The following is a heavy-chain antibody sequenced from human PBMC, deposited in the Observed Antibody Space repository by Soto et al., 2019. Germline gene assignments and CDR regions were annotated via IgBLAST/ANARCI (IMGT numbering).Heavy chain of an antibody. J-gene: IGHJ6*02. CDR2: IIPNLGTT. Sequence: VASVKVSCKASGGTFSSDAIDWVRQAPGQGLEWMGGIIPNLGTTNYARKFQGRATITADESTSTVYMELSSLRSEDTAVYYCARDQVHTSMLTGYYGMDVWGQGTKVTVS. CDR1: GGTFSSDA. CDR3: ARDQVHTSMLTGYYGMDV. V-gene: IGHV1-69*13. D-gene: IGHD5-18*01.